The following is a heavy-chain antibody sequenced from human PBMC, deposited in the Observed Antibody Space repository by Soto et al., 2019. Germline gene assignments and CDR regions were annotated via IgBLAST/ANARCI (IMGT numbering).Heavy chain of an antibody. D-gene: IGHD3-10*01. CDR3: ARDGRGGQKPRGPYYYYGMDV. J-gene: IGHJ6*02. CDR1: GFTFSSYS. V-gene: IGHV3-21*01. Sequence: PGGSLRLSCAASGFTFSSYSMNWVRQAPGKGLEWVSSISSSSSYIYYADSVKGRFTISRDNAKNSLYLQMNSLRAEDTAVYYCARDGRGGQKPRGPYYYYGMDVWGQGTTVTVSS. CDR2: ISSSSSYI.